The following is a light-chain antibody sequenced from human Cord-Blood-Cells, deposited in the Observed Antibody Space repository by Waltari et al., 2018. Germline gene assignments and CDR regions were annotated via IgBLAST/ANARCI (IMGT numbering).Light chain of an antibody. CDR3: QQRSDWPPLT. V-gene: IGKV3-11*01. Sequence: EILLTQSPATRSLSPGEGAPPSCRASQRVSRYLAWYQQKPSQAPRLLIYDASNWLTGIPARFSGSGSGTDFTLTIGSLEPEDFAVYYGQQRSDWPPLTFGGGTKVEIK. CDR1: QRVSRY. J-gene: IGKJ4*01. CDR2: DAS.